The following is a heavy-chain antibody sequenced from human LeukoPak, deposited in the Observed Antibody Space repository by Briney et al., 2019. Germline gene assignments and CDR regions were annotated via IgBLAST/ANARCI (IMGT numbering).Heavy chain of an antibody. CDR3: ARAEYSSGPPQF. J-gene: IGHJ4*02. D-gene: IGHD6-19*01. CDR1: GDSVSSNSAA. Sequence: SQTLSLTCAVSGDSVSSNSAAWNWIRQSPSRGLEWLGRTYYRSKWYNDYAVSVKSRITINPDTSKNQFSLQLTSVTPEDTAVYYCARAEYSSGPPQFWGQGTLVTVSS. V-gene: IGHV6-1*01. CDR2: TYYRSKWYN.